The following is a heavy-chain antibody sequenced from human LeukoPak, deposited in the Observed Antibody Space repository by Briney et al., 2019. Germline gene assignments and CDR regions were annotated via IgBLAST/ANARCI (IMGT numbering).Heavy chain of an antibody. J-gene: IGHJ6*02. CDR2: IYSGGST. Sequence: GGSLRLSRAASGFTVSSNYMSWVRQAPGKGLEWVSVIYSGGSTYYADSVKGRFTISRDNSKNTLYLQMNSLRAEDTAVYYCARVAAAAPGAYGMDVWGQGTTVTVSS. CDR1: GFTVSSNY. V-gene: IGHV3-53*01. CDR3: ARVAAAAPGAYGMDV. D-gene: IGHD6-13*01.